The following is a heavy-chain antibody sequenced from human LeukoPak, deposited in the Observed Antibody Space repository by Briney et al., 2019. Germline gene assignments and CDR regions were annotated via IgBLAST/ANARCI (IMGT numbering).Heavy chain of an antibody. V-gene: IGHV4-39*01. CDR2: FYYSGST. Sequence: PSETLSLTCTASGGSISSSSYYWGWIRQPPGRGLEWIGSFYYSGSTYYNPSLKSRVTISVDTSKNQFSLKLSSVTAADTAVYYCANSANYGDNSGYFDYWGQGTLVTVSS. CDR1: GGSISSSSYY. CDR3: ANSANYGDNSGYFDY. D-gene: IGHD4-23*01. J-gene: IGHJ4*02.